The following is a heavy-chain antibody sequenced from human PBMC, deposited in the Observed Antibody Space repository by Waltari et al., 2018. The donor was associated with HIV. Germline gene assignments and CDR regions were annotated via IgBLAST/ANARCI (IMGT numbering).Heavy chain of an antibody. CDR1: GFTFSRYW. Sequence: EVQLVESGGGLVQPGGSLRLSCAASGFTFSRYWMHWVRQAPGKGLVWVSRINSDGSNTDYAESVSGRITISRDNAKNTLDLEMNSLRAEDTAVYYCARGLSLGDRYRIDYFHYWGQGALVTVSS. CDR2: INSDGSNT. CDR3: ARGLSLGDRYRIDYFHY. V-gene: IGHV3-74*01. J-gene: IGHJ4*02. D-gene: IGHD4-17*01.